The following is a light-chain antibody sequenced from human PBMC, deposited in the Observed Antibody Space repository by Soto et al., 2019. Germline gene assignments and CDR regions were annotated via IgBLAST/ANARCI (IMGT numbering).Light chain of an antibody. V-gene: IGKV3-20*01. CDR1: QSVSSN. Sequence: EIVMTQSPATLSVSPGERATLSCRASQSVSSNLAWYQQKPGQAPRLLIHGASTRASGVPDRFTGGGSGTDFVLTISRVEPEDFAVYYCQQYGRSPFTFGQGTKASDQT. CDR3: QQYGRSPFT. J-gene: IGKJ2*01. CDR2: GAS.